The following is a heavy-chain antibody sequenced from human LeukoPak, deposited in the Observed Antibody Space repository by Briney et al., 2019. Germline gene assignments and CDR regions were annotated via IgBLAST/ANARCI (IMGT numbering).Heavy chain of an antibody. J-gene: IGHJ3*02. CDR2: IYSGGST. Sequence: GGSLRLSCAASGFTVSSNYMSWVRQAPGKGLEWVSVIYSGGSTYYADSVKGRFTISRDNSKNTLYLQMNSLRAEDTAVYYCARPGVVVTANDAFDIWGQGTMVTVSS. CDR1: GFTVSSNY. CDR3: ARPGVVVTANDAFDI. V-gene: IGHV3-53*01. D-gene: IGHD2-21*02.